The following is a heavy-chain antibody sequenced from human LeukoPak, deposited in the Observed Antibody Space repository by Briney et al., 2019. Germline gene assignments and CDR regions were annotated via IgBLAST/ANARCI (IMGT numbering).Heavy chain of an antibody. CDR1: GGSISTYY. CDR2: IYYSVTT. CDR3: ASNYGSGSYHYFDY. J-gene: IGHJ4*02. Sequence: SETLSLTCTVSGGSISTYYWSWIRQPPGKGLEWIGYIYYSVTTYYNPSLKSRVTMSVDTSKNQFSLKMSSVTAADTAVYYCASNYGSGSYHYFDYWGQGTLVTVSS. D-gene: IGHD3-10*01. V-gene: IGHV4-30-4*01.